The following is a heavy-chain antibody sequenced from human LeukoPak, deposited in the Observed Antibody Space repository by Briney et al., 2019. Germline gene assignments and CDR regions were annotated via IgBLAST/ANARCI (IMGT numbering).Heavy chain of an antibody. CDR3: ARADGISGDFDY. Sequence: ASVRVSCNASGYTFTDYYMYWVRQAPGQGLEYMGWINPKSGDTNYAQNFQGRVTITRDTSINTIYMEVTRLRSDDTAIYYCARADGISGDFDYWGQGTLITISS. CDR1: GYTFTDYY. J-gene: IGHJ4*02. CDR2: INPKSGDT. D-gene: IGHD6-13*01. V-gene: IGHV1-2*02.